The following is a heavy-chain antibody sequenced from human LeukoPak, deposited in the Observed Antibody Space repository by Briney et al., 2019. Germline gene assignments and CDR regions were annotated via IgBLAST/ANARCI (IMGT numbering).Heavy chain of an antibody. Sequence: GGSLRLSCAASGFSVSSNYMTWVRQAPGKGLEWVSIIYSDYSGGSTYYADSVKGRFTISRDNSKNTLFLQMSSLRVEDTAVYCCVKDLYYDNSGYYSGAFDYWGQGTLVTVSS. CDR3: VKDLYYDNSGYYSGAFDY. CDR1: GFSVSSNY. V-gene: IGHV3-53*05. J-gene: IGHJ4*02. D-gene: IGHD3-22*01. CDR2: IYSDYSGGST.